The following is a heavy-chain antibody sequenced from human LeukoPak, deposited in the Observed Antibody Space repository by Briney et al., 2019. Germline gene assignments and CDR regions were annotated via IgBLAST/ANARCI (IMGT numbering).Heavy chain of an antibody. Sequence: GESLKISCKGSAYIFTTYWIGWVRQMPGKGLEWMGIIYPGDSDTRYSPSFQGHVTISADSSSSTAYLPWSSLKTSDTAIYYCASRKKGMATAGFDYWGQGTLVTVSS. CDR2: IYPGDSDT. J-gene: IGHJ4*02. CDR1: AYIFTTYW. D-gene: IGHD5-24*01. CDR3: ASRKKGMATAGFDY. V-gene: IGHV5-51*01.